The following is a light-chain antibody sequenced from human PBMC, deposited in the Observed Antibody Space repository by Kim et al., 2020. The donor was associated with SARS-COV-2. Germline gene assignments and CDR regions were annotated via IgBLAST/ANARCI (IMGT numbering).Light chain of an antibody. Sequence: SSGGKTNLSCRASQSVNSNLAWYQQKPGQAPRLLVYGAFTRATGIPARFSGSGSGTEFTLTINSLQSEDFAVYYCQQYKNWPYTFGQGTKLEI. V-gene: IGKV3-15*01. CDR1: QSVNSN. CDR2: GAF. J-gene: IGKJ2*01. CDR3: QQYKNWPYT.